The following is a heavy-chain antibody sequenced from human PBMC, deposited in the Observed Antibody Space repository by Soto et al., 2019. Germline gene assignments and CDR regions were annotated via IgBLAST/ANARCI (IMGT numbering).Heavy chain of an antibody. CDR3: ARDRSTSDV. CDR2: ISVYNGDT. D-gene: IGHD2-2*01. J-gene: IGHJ6*02. CDR1: GYTFTNYG. Sequence: GASVKVSCKASGYTFTNYGISWVRQVPGQGLEWMGWISVYNGDTNYAQRFQDRVTMSTDTSTSTVYMELGSLRSDDTAVYSCARDRSTSDVWGQGTTVTGPS. V-gene: IGHV1-18*01.